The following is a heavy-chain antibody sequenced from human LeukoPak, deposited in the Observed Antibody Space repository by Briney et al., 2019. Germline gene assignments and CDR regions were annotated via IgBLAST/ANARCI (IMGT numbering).Heavy chain of an antibody. Sequence: GGSLRLSCAASGFTLSIFAMSWVRHAPGKGLEWVSAISGSGGSTYYADSVKGRFTISRDNSKNTLYLQMNTLRAEDTAVYYCAKDYPLDYWGQGALVTVSS. V-gene: IGHV3-23*01. CDR3: AKDYPLDY. CDR2: ISGSGGST. CDR1: GFTLSIFA. J-gene: IGHJ4*02.